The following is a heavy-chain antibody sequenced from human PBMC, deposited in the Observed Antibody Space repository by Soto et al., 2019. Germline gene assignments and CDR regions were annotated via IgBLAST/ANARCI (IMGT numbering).Heavy chain of an antibody. J-gene: IGHJ4*02. D-gene: IGHD3-22*01. V-gene: IGHV4-30-4*01. CDR3: ARGGTMIRHFDY. Sequence: SETLSLTCTVSGGSISSGDYYWSWIRQPPGKGLEWIGYIYYSGSAYYNPSLKSRVTISVDTSKNQFSLKLSSVTAADTAVYYCARGGTMIRHFDYWGQGTLVTVSS. CDR2: IYYSGSA. CDR1: GGSISSGDYY.